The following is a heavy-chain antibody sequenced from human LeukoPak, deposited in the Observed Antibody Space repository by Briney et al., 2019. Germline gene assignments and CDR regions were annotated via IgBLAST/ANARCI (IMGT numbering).Heavy chain of an antibody. D-gene: IGHD2-2*01. CDR3: ARGSSLRYCSSTSCYRVEGSFDY. CDR2: INHSGST. CDR1: GGSFSGYY. Sequence: PSETLSLTCAVYGGSFSGYYWSWIRQPPGKGLEWIGEINHSGSTNYNPSLKSRVTISVDTSKNQFSLHLNSVTPEDTAVYYCARGSSLRYCSSTSCYRVEGSFDYWGQGTLVTVSS. V-gene: IGHV4-34*01. J-gene: IGHJ4*02.